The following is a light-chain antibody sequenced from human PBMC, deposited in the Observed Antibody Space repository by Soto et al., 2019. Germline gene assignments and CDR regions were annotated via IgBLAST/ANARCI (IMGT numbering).Light chain of an antibody. V-gene: IGKV3-11*01. CDR2: DAF. CDR1: QSVATY. J-gene: IGKJ5*01. Sequence: ESVLTQSPGTLSLSPGERATLSCRASQSVATYVAWYQQKPGQAPRLLIYDAFNRATGTPARFSGSGSGTDFTLTISSLEPADSAVYYCQQRIKWPITFGQGTRLEIK. CDR3: QQRIKWPIT.